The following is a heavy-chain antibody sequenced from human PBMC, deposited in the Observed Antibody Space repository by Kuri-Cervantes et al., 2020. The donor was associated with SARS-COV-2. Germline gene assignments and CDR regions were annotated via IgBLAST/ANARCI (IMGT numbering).Heavy chain of an antibody. J-gene: IGHJ4*02. Sequence: GGSLRLSFKGSGYSFTNYWINWVRPMPGKGLEWMGRMDLSDSYTNYSPSFQGHVTISVDKSISTAYLQWSSLKASDTAIYYWAGTYSSSSPVYWGQGTLVTVSS. CDR2: MDLSDSYT. CDR3: AGTYSSSSPVY. D-gene: IGHD6-6*01. CDR1: GYSFTNYW. V-gene: IGHV5-10-1*01.